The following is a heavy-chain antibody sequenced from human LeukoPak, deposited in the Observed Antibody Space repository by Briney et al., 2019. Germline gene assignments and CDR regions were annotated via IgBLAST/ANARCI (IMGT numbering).Heavy chain of an antibody. D-gene: IGHD3-3*01. J-gene: IGHJ4*02. CDR1: GVSISSYY. V-gene: IGHV4-4*07. Sequence: PSETLSLTCTVSGVSISSYYWSWIRQPAGKGLEWIGRIHTSGSTNYNPSLKSRVTMSVDTSKSQFSLKVRYVTAADTAVYYCARGLNDSWTGENYWGQGTLVTVSS. CDR3: ARGLNDSWTGENY. CDR2: IHTSGST.